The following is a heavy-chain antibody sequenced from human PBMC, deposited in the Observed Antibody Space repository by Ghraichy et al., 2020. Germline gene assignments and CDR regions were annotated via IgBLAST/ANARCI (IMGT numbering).Heavy chain of an antibody. CDR1: GFTFSSYA. Sequence: LTCAASGFTFSSYAMSWVRQAPGKGLEWVSAISGSGGSTYYADSVKGRFTISRDNSKNTLYLQMNSLRAEDTAEYYCAKDLSYYDSSGWLHFDYWGQGTLVTVSS. CDR2: ISGSGGST. J-gene: IGHJ4*02. CDR3: AKDLSYYDSSGWLHFDY. V-gene: IGHV3-23*01. D-gene: IGHD3-22*01.